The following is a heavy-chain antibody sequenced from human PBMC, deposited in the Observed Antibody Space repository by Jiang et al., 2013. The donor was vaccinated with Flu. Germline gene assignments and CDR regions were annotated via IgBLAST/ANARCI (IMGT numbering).Heavy chain of an antibody. D-gene: IGHD2-2*01. CDR2: IYYSGST. CDR1: GGSISSSSYY. Sequence: SGSGLVKPSETLSLTCTVSGGSISSSSYYWGWIRQPPGKGLEWIGSIYYSGSTYYNPSLKSRVTISVGTSKNQFSLKLSSVTAADTAVYYCARGIYCSSTSCYPTSRWFDPWGQGTLVTVSS. CDR3: ARGIYCSSTSCYPTSRWFDP. V-gene: IGHV4-39*01. J-gene: IGHJ5*02.